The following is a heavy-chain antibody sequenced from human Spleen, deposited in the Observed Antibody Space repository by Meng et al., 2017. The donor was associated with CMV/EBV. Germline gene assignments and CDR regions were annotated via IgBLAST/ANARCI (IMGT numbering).Heavy chain of an antibody. Sequence: GGSLRLSCAASGFTFSSYSMNWVRQAPGKGLEWVSSISSSSSYIYYADSVKGRFTISRDNAKNTLYLQMNNLRAEDTAVYYCARDPTTDYYYYGMDVWGQGTTVTVSS. CDR3: ARDPTTDYYYYGMDV. D-gene: IGHD4-11*01. V-gene: IGHV3-21*01. J-gene: IGHJ6*02. CDR2: ISSSSSYI. CDR1: GFTFSSYS.